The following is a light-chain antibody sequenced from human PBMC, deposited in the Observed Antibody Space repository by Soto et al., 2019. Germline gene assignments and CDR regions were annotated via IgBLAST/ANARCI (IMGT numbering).Light chain of an antibody. V-gene: IGKV1-9*01. CDR3: QQLTNFRFT. Sequence: IQLTQSPSSLSASVGDRVTITCRASQGINKFLAWYQQSPGKAPQLLVYGASTLQSGVPSRFSGSGSGTDFTLTISSLQPEDFATYYCQQLTNFRFTFGQGTKLDIK. J-gene: IGKJ2*01. CDR2: GAS. CDR1: QGINKF.